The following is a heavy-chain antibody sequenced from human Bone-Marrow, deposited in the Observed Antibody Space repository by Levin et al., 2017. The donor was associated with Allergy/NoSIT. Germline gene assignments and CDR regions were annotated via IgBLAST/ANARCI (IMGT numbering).Heavy chain of an antibody. CDR3: ARHAPVAAAGSFDY. Sequence: SETLSLTCTVSGGSISSYYWSWIRQPPGKGLEWIGYIYYSGSTNYNPSLKSRLTISVDTSKNQFSLKLNSVTAADTAVYYCARHAPVAAAGSFDYWGQGTLVSVSP. J-gene: IGHJ4*02. V-gene: IGHV4-59*01. CDR1: GGSISSYY. D-gene: IGHD6-13*01. CDR2: IYYSGST.